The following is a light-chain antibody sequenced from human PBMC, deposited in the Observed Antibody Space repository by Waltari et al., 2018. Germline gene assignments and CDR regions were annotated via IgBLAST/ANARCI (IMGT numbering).Light chain of an antibody. V-gene: IGLV1-51*01. Sequence: QSVLTQPPSVSAAPGQKVTISCSGSSSNIGNNYVSCYQHVPGTAPQSLIFDNYKRLSGIPDRVSGSESGTSATLGITGLQTGDEADYYCATWESSLNVWVFGGGTKLTVL. CDR1: SSNIGNNY. CDR3: ATWESSLNVWV. CDR2: DNY. J-gene: IGLJ3*02.